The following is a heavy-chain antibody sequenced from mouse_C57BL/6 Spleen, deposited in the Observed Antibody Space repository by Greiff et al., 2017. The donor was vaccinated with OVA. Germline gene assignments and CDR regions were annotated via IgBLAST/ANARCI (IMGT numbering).Heavy chain of an antibody. CDR2: ISGGGGNT. CDR1: GSTFSSYT. J-gene: IGHJ3*01. Sequence: EVQVVESGGGLVKPGGSLKLSCAASGSTFSSYTMSWVRQTPEKRLEWVATISGGGGNTYYPDSVKGRFTISRDNAKNTLYLQMSSLRSEDTALYYCARHRNSNYGFAYWGQGTLVTVSA. CDR3: ARHRNSNYGFAY. D-gene: IGHD2-5*01. V-gene: IGHV5-9*01.